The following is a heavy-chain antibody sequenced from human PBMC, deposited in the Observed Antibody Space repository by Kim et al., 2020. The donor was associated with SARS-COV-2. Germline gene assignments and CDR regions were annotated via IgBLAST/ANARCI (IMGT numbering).Heavy chain of an antibody. CDR2: ISGGGGST. CDR1: GFTFSSYA. D-gene: IGHD5-18*01. V-gene: IGHV3-23*01. J-gene: IGHJ4*02. Sequence: GGSLRLSCAASGFTFSSYAMSWVRQAPGKVLDWVSAISGGGGSTYYADSVKGRFTISRDNSENTLYLQMNSLRAEDTAVYYCAKGRSNTAMVRGPFDYWGQGTLVTVSS. CDR3: AKGRSNTAMVRGPFDY.